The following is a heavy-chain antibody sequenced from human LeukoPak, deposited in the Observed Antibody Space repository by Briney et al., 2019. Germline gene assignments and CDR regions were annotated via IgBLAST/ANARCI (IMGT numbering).Heavy chain of an antibody. D-gene: IGHD3-10*01. CDR1: GGSFSGYY. Sequence: PSETLSLTSAVYGGSFSGYYWSWIRQPPGKGLEWIGEINHSGSTNYNPSLKSRVTISVDTSKNQFSLKLSSVTAADTAVYYCARGNNLNYYGSGSYACDYWGQGTLVTVSS. J-gene: IGHJ4*02. CDR3: ARGNNLNYYGSGSYACDY. CDR2: INHSGST. V-gene: IGHV4-34*01.